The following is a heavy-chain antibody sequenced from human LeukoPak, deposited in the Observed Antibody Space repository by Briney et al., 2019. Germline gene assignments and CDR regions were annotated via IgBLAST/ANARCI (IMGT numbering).Heavy chain of an antibody. V-gene: IGHV4-61*02. CDR1: GGSISSGSYY. J-gene: IGHJ5*02. CDR2: IYTSGST. D-gene: IGHD2-21*02. CDR3: AREFVVVTACPWFDP. Sequence: SETLSLTCTVSGGSISSGSYYWSWIRQPVGKGLEWIGRIYTSGSTNYNPSLKSRVTISVDTSKNQFSLKLSSVTAADTAVYYCAREFVVVTACPWFDPWGQGTLVTVSS.